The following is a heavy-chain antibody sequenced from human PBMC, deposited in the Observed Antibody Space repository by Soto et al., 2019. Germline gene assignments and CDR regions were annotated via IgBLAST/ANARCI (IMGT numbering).Heavy chain of an antibody. CDR1: GGSISSSSYY. Sequence: QLQLQESGPGLVKPSETLSLTCTVSGGSISSSSYYWGWIRQPPGKGLEWIGSIYYSGSTYYNPSLKSRVTISVDTSKNEFSLNLSSVTAADSAVYYCASPKIAFYNLFDPWGQGTLVTVSS. V-gene: IGHV4-39*01. CDR2: IYYSGST. CDR3: ASPKIAFYNLFDP. J-gene: IGHJ5*02. D-gene: IGHD2-15*01.